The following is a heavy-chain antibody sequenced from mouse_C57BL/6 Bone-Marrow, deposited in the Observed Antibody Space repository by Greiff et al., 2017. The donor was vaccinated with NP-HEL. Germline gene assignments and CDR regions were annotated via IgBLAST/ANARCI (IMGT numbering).Heavy chain of an antibody. CDR2: INPGSGGN. J-gene: IGHJ1*03. CDR3: ARFDWYFDV. V-gene: IGHV1-54*01. CDR1: GYAFTNYL. Sequence: QVQLKESGAELVRPGTSVKVSCKASGYAFTNYLIEWVKQRPGQGLEWIGVINPGSGGNNYNEKFKGKATLTADKSSSTAYMQLSSLTSEDSAVYFCARFDWYFDVWGTGTTVTVSS.